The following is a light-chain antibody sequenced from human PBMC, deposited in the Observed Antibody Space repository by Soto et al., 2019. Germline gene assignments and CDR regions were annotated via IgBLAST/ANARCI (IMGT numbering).Light chain of an antibody. CDR1: DSGFGGYNHY. V-gene: IGLV2-11*01. CDR3: CTYLGSNRL. J-gene: IGLJ3*02. CDR2: DVD. Sequence: QSVLTQPRSVSGSPGQSVTISCTGGDSGFGGYNHYVSWYQQHPGEAPKVVIFDVDKLTSGVPDRFSGSSSSITASLTISVLQAEDEADYYCCTYLGSNRLFGRGTMLT.